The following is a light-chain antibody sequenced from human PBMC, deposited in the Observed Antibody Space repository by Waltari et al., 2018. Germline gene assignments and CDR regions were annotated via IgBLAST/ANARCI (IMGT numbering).Light chain of an antibody. CDR3: QQSYDTPRT. CDR2: AAS. Sequence: DFQMTQSPSSLSASVGDRVTTTCRASQYISTYLHWYQQKPGKGPKLLIYAASTLQSGVPSRFSGSGSGTDFTFTISSRQLEDFAAYYCQQSYDTPRTFGQGTKVEVK. V-gene: IGKV1-39*01. J-gene: IGKJ1*01. CDR1: QYISTY.